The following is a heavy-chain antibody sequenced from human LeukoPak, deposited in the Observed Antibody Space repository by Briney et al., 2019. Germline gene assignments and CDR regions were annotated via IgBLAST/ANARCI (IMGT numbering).Heavy chain of an antibody. J-gene: IGHJ6*02. D-gene: IGHD6-6*01. CDR2: ISYDGSNK. CDR3: AKDRRSIFDYYYYYGMDV. V-gene: IGHV3-30*18. CDR1: GFTFSSYG. Sequence: GRSLRLSCAASGFTFSSYGMHWVRQAPGKGLEWVAVISYDGSNKYYADSAKGRFTISRDNSKNTLYLQMNSLRAEDTAVYYCAKDRRSIFDYYYYYGMDVWGQGTTVTVSS.